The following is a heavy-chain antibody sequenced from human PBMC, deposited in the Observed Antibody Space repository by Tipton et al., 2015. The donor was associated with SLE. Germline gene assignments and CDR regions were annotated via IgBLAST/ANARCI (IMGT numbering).Heavy chain of an antibody. CDR1: GGSFSGYY. V-gene: IGHV4-34*01. CDR3: ARGAGSSWSPFVY. D-gene: IGHD6-13*01. CDR2: INHSGST. J-gene: IGHJ4*02. Sequence: TLSLTCAVYGGSFSGYYWSWIRQPPGKGLEWIGEINHSGSTNYNPSLKSRVTISVDTSKNQFSLKLSSVTAADTAVYYCARGAGSSWSPFVYWGQGTLVTVPS.